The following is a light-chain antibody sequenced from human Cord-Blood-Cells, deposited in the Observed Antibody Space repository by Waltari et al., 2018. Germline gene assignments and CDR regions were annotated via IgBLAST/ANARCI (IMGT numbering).Light chain of an antibody. CDR1: SRDVGSYNL. CDR3: CSYAGSRV. J-gene: IGLJ3*02. Sequence: QSALTQPASVSGSPGQSITISCTGTSRDVGSYNLVSWYQQPPGKAPKLMIYEGRQRPSGVSNRFSGSKSGNTASRTISGLQAEDEADYYCCSYAGSRVFGGGTKLTVL. V-gene: IGLV2-23*01. CDR2: EGR.